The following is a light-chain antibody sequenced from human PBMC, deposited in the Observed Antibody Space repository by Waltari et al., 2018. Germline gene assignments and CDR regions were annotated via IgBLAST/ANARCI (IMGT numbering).Light chain of an antibody. Sequence: EIVLTQSPGTLSLSPGARATLSCRASESVSSSYLAWYQHKLGQAPRLLIYGASSRATGIPDRFSGSGSGTDFTLTISRLEPEDFAVYYCQQYGSSPRTFGQGTKVEIK. CDR2: GAS. V-gene: IGKV3-20*01. CDR1: ESVSSSY. J-gene: IGKJ1*01. CDR3: QQYGSSPRT.